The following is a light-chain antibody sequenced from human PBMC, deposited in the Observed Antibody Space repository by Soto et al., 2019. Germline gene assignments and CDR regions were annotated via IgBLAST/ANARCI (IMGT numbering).Light chain of an antibody. Sequence: DIQMTQSPSTLSASVGDRVTITCRASQSISSWLAWYQQKPGKAPKLLIYDASSLESGVPSRFSGSGSGTEFTLTISSLQPDDFATYYCQQYNSYPYTFGRGPRWIS. CDR1: QSISSW. CDR2: DAS. CDR3: QQYNSYPYT. V-gene: IGKV1-5*01. J-gene: IGKJ2*01.